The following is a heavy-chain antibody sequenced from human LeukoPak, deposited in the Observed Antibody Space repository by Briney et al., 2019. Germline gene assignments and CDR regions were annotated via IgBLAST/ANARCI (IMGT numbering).Heavy chain of an antibody. D-gene: IGHD1-7*01. V-gene: IGHV3-21*01. Sequence: GSLRLSCAASGFTFSSYSMNWVCQAPGKGLEWVSSISSSSSYIYYADSVKGRFTISRDNAKNSLYLQMNSLRAEDTAVYYCARVLGLDHDYWGQGTLATVSS. J-gene: IGHJ4*02. CDR2: ISSSSSYI. CDR3: ARVLGLDHDY. CDR1: GFTFSSYS.